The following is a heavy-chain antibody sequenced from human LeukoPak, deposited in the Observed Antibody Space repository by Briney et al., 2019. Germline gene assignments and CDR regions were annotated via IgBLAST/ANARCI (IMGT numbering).Heavy chain of an antibody. CDR2: ISWNGDRT. CDR3: ARVFGYYEYVWGTYRRPLNYYYYMDV. Sequence: GGCLRLSRAASGFKFDDYGISWVRQAPGKGLEWVSGISWNGDRTGYADSVKGRFTISRDNAKNSLSLQMNSLRAEDTAFYYCARVFGYYEYVWGTYRRPLNYYYYMDVWGRGTTVTVSS. V-gene: IGHV3-20*04. D-gene: IGHD3-16*02. CDR1: GFKFDDYG. J-gene: IGHJ6*03.